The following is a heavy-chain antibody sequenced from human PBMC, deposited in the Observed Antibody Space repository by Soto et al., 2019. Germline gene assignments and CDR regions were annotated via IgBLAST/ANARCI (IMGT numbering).Heavy chain of an antibody. CDR3: ARGRDDILTGYYFDY. CDR2: IIPIFGTA. J-gene: IGHJ4*02. Sequence: QVQLVQSGAEVKQPGSSVRVSCKASGGTFSSYAISWVRQAPGQGLEWMGGIIPIFGTANYAQKFQGRVTITADESTSTDYMELSSLRSEDTAVYYCARGRDDILTGYYFDYWGQGTLVTVSS. V-gene: IGHV1-69*12. D-gene: IGHD3-9*01. CDR1: GGTFSSYA.